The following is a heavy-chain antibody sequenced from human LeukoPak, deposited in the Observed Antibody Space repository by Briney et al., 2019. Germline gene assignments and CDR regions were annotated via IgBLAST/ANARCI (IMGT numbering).Heavy chain of an antibody. J-gene: IGHJ4*02. CDR2: INPSGGST. CDR1: GYTFTSYY. D-gene: IGHD3-9*01. CDR3: ARAYDMIDY. Sequence: GASVKVSCKASGYTFTSYYMHWVRQAPGQGLEWMGIINPSGGSTSYAQKFQGRIAMARDTSTSTVYMVLSSLRSEDTAVYYCARAYDMIDYWGQGTLVTVSS. V-gene: IGHV1-46*01.